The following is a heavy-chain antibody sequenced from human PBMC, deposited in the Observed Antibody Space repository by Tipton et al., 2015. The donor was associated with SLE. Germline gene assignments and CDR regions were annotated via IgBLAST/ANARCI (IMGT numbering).Heavy chain of an antibody. Sequence: SLRLSCTASGFSFGDYAMNWFRQAPGKGLEWVAFIRSKTYGGITDYAASVKGRFTISRDDSKSIAYLQMNSLKTEDTGVYFCTRGDHRYCSSTSCCPDYWGQGTLVTVSS. CDR2: IRSKTYGGIT. CDR1: GFSFGDYA. V-gene: IGHV3-49*03. D-gene: IGHD2-2*01. CDR3: TRGDHRYCSSTSCCPDY. J-gene: IGHJ4*02.